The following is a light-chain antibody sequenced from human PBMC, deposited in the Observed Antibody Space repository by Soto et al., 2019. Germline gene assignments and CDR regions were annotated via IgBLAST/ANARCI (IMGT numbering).Light chain of an antibody. CDR2: DGS. V-gene: IGKV3-20*01. J-gene: IGKJ1*01. Sequence: EIVMTQSPATLSVFPGERATLSCRASQSVSSNFLAWYQQKPGQAPRLLIYDGSNRATGIPDRFSGSGSGTDFTLTISRLEPEDFAVYYCQQYGSSPSWTFGQGTKVDIK. CDR1: QSVSSNF. CDR3: QQYGSSPSWT.